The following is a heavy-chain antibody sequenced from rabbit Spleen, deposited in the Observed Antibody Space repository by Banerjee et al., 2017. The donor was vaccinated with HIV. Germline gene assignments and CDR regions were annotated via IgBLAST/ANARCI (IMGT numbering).Heavy chain of an antibody. CDR1: GVTISTGY. CDR2: IEPVFGVT. CDR3: VRGYDDYGDYTRLDL. J-gene: IGHJ3*01. Sequence: QLEESGGGLVKPEGSLTLTCKASGVTISTGYMNWVRQAPGKGLEWIGYIEPVFGVTVDASWVNGRFTISSHNAQNTVDLQLNSLTAADTATYFCVRGYDDYGDYTRLDLWCPGTLVTFS. V-gene: IGHV1S7*01. D-gene: IGHD2-1*01.